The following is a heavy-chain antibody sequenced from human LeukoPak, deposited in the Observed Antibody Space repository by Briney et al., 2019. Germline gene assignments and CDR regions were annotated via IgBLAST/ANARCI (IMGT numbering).Heavy chain of an antibody. V-gene: IGHV3-7*03. D-gene: IGHD6-13*01. CDR1: GFTFSSYW. Sequence: PGGSLRLSCAASGFTFSSYWMSWVRQAPGKGLEWVANIKQDGSEKYYVDSVKGRFTISRHNSKNTLYLQMNSLRAEDTAVYYCARGVAAAGFDYWGQGTLVTVSS. J-gene: IGHJ4*02. CDR2: IKQDGSEK. CDR3: ARGVAAAGFDY.